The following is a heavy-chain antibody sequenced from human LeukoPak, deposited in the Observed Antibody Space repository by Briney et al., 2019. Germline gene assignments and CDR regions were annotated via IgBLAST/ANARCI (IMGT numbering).Heavy chain of an antibody. J-gene: IGHJ4*02. Sequence: ASVKVSCKASGYTFSSYGISWVRQAPGQGLEWMGWISAYNGNTNYAQELQGRLTMTTDTSTSTAYMELRSLRSEDTAVYYCASLYYYDSSGYYAVDYWGQGTLVTVSS. CDR3: ASLYYYDSSGYYAVDY. D-gene: IGHD3-22*01. CDR1: GYTFSSYG. CDR2: ISAYNGNT. V-gene: IGHV1-18*01.